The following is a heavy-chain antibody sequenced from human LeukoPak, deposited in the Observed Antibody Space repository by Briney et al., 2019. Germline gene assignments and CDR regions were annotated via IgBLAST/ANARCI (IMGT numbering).Heavy chain of an antibody. CDR1: GYSFTSYW. Sequence: AGESLKISCKGSGYSFTSYWIGWVRQMPGKGLEWMGIIYPGDSDTRYSPSFQGQVTISADKSISTAYLQWSSLKASDTAMYYCARSHFFSLYYFDYWGQGTLVTVSS. CDR2: IYPGDSDT. CDR3: ARSHFFSLYYFDY. D-gene: IGHD2/OR15-2a*01. V-gene: IGHV5-51*01. J-gene: IGHJ4*02.